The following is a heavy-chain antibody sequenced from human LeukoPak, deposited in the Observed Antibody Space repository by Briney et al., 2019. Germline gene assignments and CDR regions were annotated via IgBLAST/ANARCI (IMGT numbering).Heavy chain of an antibody. CDR1: GFTFSSYA. Sequence: GGSLRLSCSASGFTFSSYAMLRVRQAPGKGLEWVALISYDGSNKYYVDSVKGRFTISRDNSKNTVFLQMNSLRAEDTAVYYCAKGAAAQGSFDYWGQGTLVTVSS. J-gene: IGHJ4*02. D-gene: IGHD2-2*01. CDR2: ISYDGSNK. V-gene: IGHV3-30*04. CDR3: AKGAAAQGSFDY.